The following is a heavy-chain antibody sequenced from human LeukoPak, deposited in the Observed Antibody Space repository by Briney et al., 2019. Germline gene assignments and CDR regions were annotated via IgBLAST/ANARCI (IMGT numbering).Heavy chain of an antibody. CDR3: ASGGPPDRGYRLLVPFDY. Sequence: GGSLRLSCAASGFTLSSYSMNWVRQAPGKGLEWVSSISSSSSYIYYADLVKGRFTISRDNAKNSLYLQMNSLRAEDTAVYYCASGGPPDRGYRLLVPFDYWGQGTLVTVSS. CDR1: GFTLSSYS. CDR2: ISSSSSYI. J-gene: IGHJ4*02. V-gene: IGHV3-21*01. D-gene: IGHD6-6*01.